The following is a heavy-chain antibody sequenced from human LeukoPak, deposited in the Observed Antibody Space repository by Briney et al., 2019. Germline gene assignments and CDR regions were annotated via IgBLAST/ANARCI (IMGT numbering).Heavy chain of an antibody. CDR1: GFTFSSYA. D-gene: IGHD6-13*01. Sequence: PGGSLRLSCAASGFTFSSYAMSWVRQAPGKGLEGVSAISGSGGRTYYADSVKGRFTISRDNSKNTLYLQMNSLRAEDTAVYYCPLTLSSSLDYWGQGTLVTVSS. V-gene: IGHV3-23*01. CDR3: PLTLSSSLDY. CDR2: ISGSGGRT. J-gene: IGHJ4*02.